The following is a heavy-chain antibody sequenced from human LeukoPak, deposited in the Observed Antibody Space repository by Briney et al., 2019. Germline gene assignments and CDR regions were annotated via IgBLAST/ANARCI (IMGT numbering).Heavy chain of an antibody. V-gene: IGHV3-21*01. Sequence: GGSLRLSCAASGFTFSSYSMNWVRQAPGKGLEWVSSISSSSSYIYYADSVKGRFTISRDNAKNSLYLQMNSLRAEDTDVYYCARDLVPMVRGVTPADYWGQGTLVTVSS. D-gene: IGHD3-10*01. CDR2: ISSSSSYI. CDR1: GFTFSSYS. J-gene: IGHJ4*02. CDR3: ARDLVPMVRGVTPADY.